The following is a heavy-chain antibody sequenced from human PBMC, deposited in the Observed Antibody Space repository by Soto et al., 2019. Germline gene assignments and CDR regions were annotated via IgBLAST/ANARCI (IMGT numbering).Heavy chain of an antibody. V-gene: IGHV4-30-4*02. CDR1: GGSISSGDYY. CDR3: ARGDSILGPLQY. D-gene: IGHD4-4*01. J-gene: IGHJ4*02. Sequence: SETLSLTCTVSGGSISSGDYYWSWIRQPPGKGLEWIGYIYYSGSTYYNPSLKSRVTISVDTSKNQFSLKLSSVTAADTAVYNCARGDSILGPLQYWGQGTLVTVSS. CDR2: IYYSGST.